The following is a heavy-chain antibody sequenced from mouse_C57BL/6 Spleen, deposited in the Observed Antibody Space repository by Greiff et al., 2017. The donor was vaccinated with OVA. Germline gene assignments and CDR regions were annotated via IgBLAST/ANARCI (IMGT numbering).Heavy chain of an antibody. D-gene: IGHD1-1*01. V-gene: IGHV1-52*01. CDR1: GYTFTSYW. Sequence: VQLQQSGAELVRPGSSVKLSCKASGYTFTSYWMHWVKQRPIQGLEWIGNIDPSDSETHYNQKFKDKATLTVDKSSSTAYMQLSSLTSEDSAVYYCARSYYYGSSPFAYWGQGTLVTVSA. CDR3: ARSYYYGSSPFAY. CDR2: IDPSDSET. J-gene: IGHJ3*01.